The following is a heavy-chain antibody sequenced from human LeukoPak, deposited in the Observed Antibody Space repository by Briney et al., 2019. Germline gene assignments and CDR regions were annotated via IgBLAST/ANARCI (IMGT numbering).Heavy chain of an antibody. J-gene: IGHJ4*02. CDR2: IKQDGSEK. Sequence: TGGSLRLSCAASRFTFSNYWMSWVRQAPGKGLEWVANIKQDGSEKYYVDSVKGRFTISRDNAKNSLYLQMNSLRAEDTAVYYCARDLPIGDSSGYYPNYYFDYWGQGTLVTVSS. CDR3: ARDLPIGDSSGYYPNYYFDY. V-gene: IGHV3-7*03. CDR1: RFTFSNYW. D-gene: IGHD3-22*01.